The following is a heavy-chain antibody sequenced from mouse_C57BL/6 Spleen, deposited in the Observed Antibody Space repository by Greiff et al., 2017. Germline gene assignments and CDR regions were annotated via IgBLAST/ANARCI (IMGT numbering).Heavy chain of an antibody. CDR3: ARPFYGSSYDYYSMDY. CDR1: GFTFSDYG. J-gene: IGHJ4*01. CDR2: ISSGSSTI. Sequence: EVMLVESGGGLVKPGGSLKLSCAASGFTFSDYGMHWVRQAPEKGLEWVAYISSGSSTIYYAATVKGRFTISRDNAKNTLFLQMTSLRSEDTAMYYCARPFYGSSYDYYSMDYWGQGTSVTVSS. D-gene: IGHD1-1*01. V-gene: IGHV5-17*01.